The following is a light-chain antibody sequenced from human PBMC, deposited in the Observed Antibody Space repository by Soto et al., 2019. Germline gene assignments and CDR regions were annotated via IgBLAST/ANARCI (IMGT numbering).Light chain of an antibody. J-gene: IGKJ2*01. V-gene: IGKV1-5*01. CDR1: QSISSW. Sequence: DIQMTQSPSTLSASVGDRVTITCRASQSISSWLAWYLQKPGKAPKLLIYDASSLESGVPSRFSGSGSGTEFTLTISSLQPKDFATYYCQQYNSYLYTFGQGTKLEIK. CDR3: QQYNSYLYT. CDR2: DAS.